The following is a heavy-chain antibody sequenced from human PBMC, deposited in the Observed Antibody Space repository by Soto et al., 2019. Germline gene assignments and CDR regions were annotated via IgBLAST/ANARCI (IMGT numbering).Heavy chain of an antibody. J-gene: IGHJ6*02. CDR2: ISGYNGNT. CDR1: GYTFTSYG. CDR3: ARKVIICSSTSCYRNYGMDV. Sequence: ASVKVSCKASGYTFTSYGISWVRQAPGQGLEWMGWISGYNGNTNYAQKLQGRVTMTTDTSTSTAYMELRSLRSDDTAVYYCARKVIICSSTSCYRNYGMDVWGQGTTVTVSS. V-gene: IGHV1-18*01. D-gene: IGHD2-2*01.